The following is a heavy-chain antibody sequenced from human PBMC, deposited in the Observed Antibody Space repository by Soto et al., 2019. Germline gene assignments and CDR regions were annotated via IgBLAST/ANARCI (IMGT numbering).Heavy chain of an antibody. D-gene: IGHD6-25*01. CDR3: ARDLSEAVDY. J-gene: IGHJ4*02. CDR2: ISYDGSNK. Sequence: QVQLVESGGGVVQPGRSLRLSCAASGFTFSSYAMHWVRQAPGKGLEWVAVISYDGSNKYYADSVKGRFTISRDNSKNTRDLQMNSRRAEDTAVYYCARDLSEAVDYWGQGTLVTVSS. V-gene: IGHV3-30-3*01. CDR1: GFTFSSYA.